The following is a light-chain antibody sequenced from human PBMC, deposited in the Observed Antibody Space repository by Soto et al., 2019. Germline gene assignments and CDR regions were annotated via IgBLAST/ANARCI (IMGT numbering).Light chain of an antibody. CDR2: GAS. CDR3: QHYNTVPPFT. Sequence: DIQMTQSPSSLSASVVARVSITCQASEDIRTSLSWFQHKPGRDPKLLIYGASYLETGVPSRFSGSGSGTDFTLTISSLQPEDTATYYCQHYNTVPPFTFGPATIVDIK. V-gene: IGKV1-33*01. CDR1: EDIRTS. J-gene: IGKJ3*01.